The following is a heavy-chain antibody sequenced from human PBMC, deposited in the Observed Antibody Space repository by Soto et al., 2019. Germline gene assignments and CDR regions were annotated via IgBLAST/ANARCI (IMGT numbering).Heavy chain of an antibody. V-gene: IGHV4-61*01. CDR3: ARDRRIAAAGAYYYYGMDV. CDR2: IYYSGST. Sequence: SETLSLTCTVSGGSVISGSYYWSWIRQPPGKGLEWIGYIYYSGSTNYNPSLKSRVTISVDTSKNQFSLKLSSVTAADTAVYYCARDRRIAAAGAYYYYGMDVWGQGTTVTVSS. CDR1: GGSVISGSYY. J-gene: IGHJ6*02. D-gene: IGHD6-13*01.